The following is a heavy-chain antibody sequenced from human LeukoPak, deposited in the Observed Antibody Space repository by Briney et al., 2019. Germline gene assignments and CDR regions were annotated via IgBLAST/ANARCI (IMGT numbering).Heavy chain of an antibody. CDR2: IYYSGNT. D-gene: IGHD3-9*01. V-gene: IGHV4-30-4*01. J-gene: IGHJ3*02. CDR1: GGSINSNDHY. CDR3: ASKEPFYDVLTGYYGGTFDI. Sequence: SETLSLTCSVSGGSINSNDHYWSWIRQSPGRGLEWIGSIYYSGNTYYSPSLESRVSMSMDVPRNQFSLQMNSVTAADTAVYYCASKEPFYDVLTGYYGGTFDIWGQGTMVTVSS.